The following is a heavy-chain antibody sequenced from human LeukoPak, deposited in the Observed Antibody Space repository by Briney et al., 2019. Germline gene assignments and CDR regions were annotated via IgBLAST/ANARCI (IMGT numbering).Heavy chain of an antibody. V-gene: IGHV1-2*02. D-gene: IGHD6-13*01. CDR2: IKPNSGGT. Sequence: ASVKVSCKASGYTFTGYYMHWVRQAPGEGLEWMGWIKPNSGGTNYAQKFQGRVTMTRDTSISTAYMELRSLRSDDTAVYYCARDVGIAAAGRLFDPWGQGTLVTVSS. CDR3: ARDVGIAAAGRLFDP. J-gene: IGHJ5*02. CDR1: GYTFTGYY.